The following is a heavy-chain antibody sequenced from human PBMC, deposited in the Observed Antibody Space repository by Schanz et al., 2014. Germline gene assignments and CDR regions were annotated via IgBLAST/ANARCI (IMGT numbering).Heavy chain of an antibody. CDR2: IKEDGSKK. D-gene: IGHD2-8*02. Sequence: LVESGGGVVQPGRSLRLSCAASGFSFSTYAMHWVRQAPGKGLEWVANIKEDGSKKYYVDSVRGRFTISRDNAKNSLYLQLNSLTAEDTAVYHCARDSRYCTGVDCKGDAFDLWGQGTLVTVSS. CDR1: GFSFSTYA. J-gene: IGHJ3*01. CDR3: ARDSRYCTGVDCKGDAFDL. V-gene: IGHV3-7*01.